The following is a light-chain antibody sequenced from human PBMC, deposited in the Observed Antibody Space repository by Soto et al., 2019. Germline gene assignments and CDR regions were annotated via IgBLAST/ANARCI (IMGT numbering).Light chain of an antibody. V-gene: IGKV1-5*03. CDR3: QQYNDYSWT. CDR1: QSISAW. J-gene: IGKJ1*01. Sequence: DIQMTQSPSTLSASVGDRVTITCRASQSISAWLAWYQQKPGKAPKLLIYKASSLERGVPSRFSGSGSGTEFTLTISSLQPDDFATYHCQQYNDYSWTFGPGTKVEIK. CDR2: KAS.